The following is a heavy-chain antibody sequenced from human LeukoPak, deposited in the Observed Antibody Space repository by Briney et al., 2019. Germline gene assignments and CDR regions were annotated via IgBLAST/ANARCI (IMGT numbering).Heavy chain of an antibody. J-gene: IGHJ5*02. CDR1: GGSISSSNYY. CDR3: ARVVEGGWFDP. V-gene: IGHV4-39*07. D-gene: IGHD3-10*01. CDR2: FYYSGAT. Sequence: PSETLSLTCTVSGGSISSSNYYWGWIRQPPGKGLEWIGSFYYSGATNYNPSLKSRVTISVDTSKNQFSLKLSSVTAADTAVYYCARVVEGGWFDPWGQGTLVTVSS.